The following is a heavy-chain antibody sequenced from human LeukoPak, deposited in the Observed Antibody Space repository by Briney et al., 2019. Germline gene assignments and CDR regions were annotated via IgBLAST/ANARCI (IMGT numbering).Heavy chain of an antibody. CDR3: ASGPYCGGDCYSYFDY. CDR1: GYTFTSYG. V-gene: IGHV1-18*01. CDR2: ISAYNGNT. D-gene: IGHD2-21*02. Sequence: GASVKVSCKASGYTFTSYGISWVGQAPGQGLEWRGWISAYNGNTNYAQKLQGRGTMTTDTSTSTDYMELRSLRSDDTAVYYCASGPYCGGDCYSYFDYWGQGTLVTVSS. J-gene: IGHJ4*02.